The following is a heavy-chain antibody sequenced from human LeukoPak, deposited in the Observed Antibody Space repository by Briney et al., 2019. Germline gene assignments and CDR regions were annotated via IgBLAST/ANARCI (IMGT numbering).Heavy chain of an antibody. J-gene: IGHJ4*02. V-gene: IGHV3-23*01. CDR1: AFPFSRSA. CDR2: ISGGGGIT. Sequence: PGGSLRLSCAASAFPFSRSAMSWVRQAPGKGLEWVSVISGGGGITNYADSVKGRFTISRDNSNNTLSLQMNSLRVEDTAVYYCAKGGSTVTTEDVVDYWGQGTLVTVSS. CDR3: AKGGSTVTTEDVVDY. D-gene: IGHD4-17*01.